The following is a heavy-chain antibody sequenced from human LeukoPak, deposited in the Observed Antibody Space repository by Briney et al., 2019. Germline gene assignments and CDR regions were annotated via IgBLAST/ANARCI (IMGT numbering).Heavy chain of an antibody. Sequence: SETLSLTCTVSGVSISSSDSYWGWIRQPPGKGLEWIGSIYYSGNTYYNASLKSQVSISIDTSKNQFSLRLTSVTAADTAVYYCARQTGSGLFTLPGGQGTLVTVSS. V-gene: IGHV4-39*01. CDR1: GVSISSSDSY. J-gene: IGHJ4*02. D-gene: IGHD3/OR15-3a*01. CDR3: ARQTGSGLFTLP. CDR2: IYYSGNT.